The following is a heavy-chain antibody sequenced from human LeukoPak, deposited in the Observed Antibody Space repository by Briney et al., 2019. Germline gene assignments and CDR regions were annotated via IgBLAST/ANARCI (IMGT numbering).Heavy chain of an antibody. CDR2: INWDGDDT. J-gene: IGHJ5*02. V-gene: IGHV3-43D*03. CDR3: TKAASSSPGGFDP. Sequence: GGSLRLSCAASGFTFDDYAMHWVRHAPGKGLEWVSLINWDGDDTYYADSVKGRFTISRDNSKNSLYLQMNSLRANDTALYYCTKAASSSPGGFDPWGQGTLVTVSS. CDR1: GFTFDDYA.